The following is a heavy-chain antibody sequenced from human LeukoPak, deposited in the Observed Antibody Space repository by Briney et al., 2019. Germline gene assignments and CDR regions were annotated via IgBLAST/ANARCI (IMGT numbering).Heavy chain of an antibody. CDR3: AREGALTVTKDAFDI. Sequence: GSLRLSCAASGFTLSSYEMNWVRQAPGEGLEWVSYISSSGTTIYYADSVKGRFTISRDNAKNSLYLQMNSLRAEDTAVYYCAREGALTVTKDAFDIWGQGTMVTVSS. CDR1: GFTLSSYE. D-gene: IGHD4-17*01. CDR2: ISSSGTTI. V-gene: IGHV3-48*03. J-gene: IGHJ3*02.